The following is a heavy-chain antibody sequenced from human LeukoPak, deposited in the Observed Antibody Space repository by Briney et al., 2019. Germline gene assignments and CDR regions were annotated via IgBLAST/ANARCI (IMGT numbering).Heavy chain of an antibody. V-gene: IGHV3-7*03. CDR3: LRGMDV. CDR2: IKQDGSEK. Sequence: GGSLRLSCAVSGFIFSNAWMSWVRQAPGKGLEWMANIKQDGSEKYYVDSVKGRFTISRDNAKNSLYLQMNSLRAEDTAVYYCLRGMDVWGQGTTVTVSS. J-gene: IGHJ6*02. CDR1: GFIFSNAW.